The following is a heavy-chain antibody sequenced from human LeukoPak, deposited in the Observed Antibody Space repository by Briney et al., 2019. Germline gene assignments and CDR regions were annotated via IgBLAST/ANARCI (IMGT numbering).Heavy chain of an antibody. CDR2: MNPNSGNT. CDR3: ARSHSSGWYESGY. CDR1: GYTFTSYD. D-gene: IGHD6-19*01. Sequence: ASVKVSRKASGYTFTSYDINWVRQATGQGLEWMGWMNPNSGNTGYAQKFQGRVTMTRNTSISTAYMELSSLRSEDTAVYYCARSHSSGWYESGYWGQGTLVTVSS. J-gene: IGHJ4*02. V-gene: IGHV1-8*01.